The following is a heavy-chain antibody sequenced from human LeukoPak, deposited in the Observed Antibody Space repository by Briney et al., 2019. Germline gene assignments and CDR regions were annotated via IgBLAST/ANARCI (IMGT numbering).Heavy chain of an antibody. Sequence: SETLSLTCTVSGGSISSGGYYWSWIRQPPGKGLEWIGYIYYSGSTYYNPSLKSRVTISVDTSKNQFSLKLSSVTAADTAVYYCARGTLEWLFLFDPWGQGTLVTVSS. CDR2: IYYSGST. CDR1: GGSISSGGYY. CDR3: ARGTLEWLFLFDP. J-gene: IGHJ5*02. D-gene: IGHD3-3*01. V-gene: IGHV4-30-4*01.